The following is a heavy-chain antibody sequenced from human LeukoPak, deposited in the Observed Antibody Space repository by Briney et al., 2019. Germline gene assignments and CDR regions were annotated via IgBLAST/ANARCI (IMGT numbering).Heavy chain of an antibody. CDR3: ASTAAYCGGDCYSGQIDY. Sequence: PSETLSLTCTVPGGSISSYYWSWIRQPAGKGLEWIGRIYTSGSTNYNPSLKSRVTISVDTSKNQFSLKLSSVTAADTAVYYCASTAAYCGGDCYSGQIDYWGREPWSPSPQ. J-gene: IGHJ4*02. V-gene: IGHV4-4*07. CDR2: IYTSGST. CDR1: GGSISSYY. D-gene: IGHD2-21*02.